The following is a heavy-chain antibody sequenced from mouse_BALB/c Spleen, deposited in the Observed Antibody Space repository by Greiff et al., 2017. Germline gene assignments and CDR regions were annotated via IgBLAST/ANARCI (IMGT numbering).Heavy chain of an antibody. CDR1: GYSFTGYF. CDR3: ARFGYDGPYYAMDY. Sequence: VQLQQSGPELVKPGASVKISCKASGYSFTGYFMNWVMQSHGKSLEWIGRINPYNGDTFYNQKFKGKATLTVDKSSSTAHMELRSLASEDSAVYYCARFGYDGPYYAMDYWGQGTLVTVSA. V-gene: IGHV1-20*02. D-gene: IGHD2-2*01. CDR2: INPYNGDT. J-gene: IGHJ3*01.